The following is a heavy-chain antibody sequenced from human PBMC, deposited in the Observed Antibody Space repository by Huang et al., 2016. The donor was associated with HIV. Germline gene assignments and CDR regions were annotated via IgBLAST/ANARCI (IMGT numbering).Heavy chain of an antibody. V-gene: IGHV4-39*01. CDR1: GGSISSSSYY. J-gene: IGHJ6*02. D-gene: IGHD6-19*01. Sequence: LQLQESGPGLVKSSETLSLICTVSGGSISSSSYYWGWSRQPPGKGPEWIGSIYSSGNTYYNPPLKSRVTISVDTSKTQFSLKVNSVTAADTAVYYCARHGRVAGHYYNNMDVWGRGTTVTVSS. CDR3: ARHGRVAGHYYNNMDV. CDR2: IYSSGNT.